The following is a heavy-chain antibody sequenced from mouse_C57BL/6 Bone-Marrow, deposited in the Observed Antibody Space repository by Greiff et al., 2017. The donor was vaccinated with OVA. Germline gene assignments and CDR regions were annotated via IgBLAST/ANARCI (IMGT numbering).Heavy chain of an antibody. Sequence: EVKVVESGGGLVQSGRSLRLSCATSGFTFSDFYMEWVRQAPGKGLEWIAASRNKANDYTTEYSASVKGRFIVSGDTSQSILYLQMNALRAEDTAIYYCARDNWDWYFDVWGTETTVTVSS. J-gene: IGHJ1*03. D-gene: IGHD4-1*01. CDR1: GFTFSDFY. CDR3: ARDNWDWYFDV. CDR2: SRNKANDYTT. V-gene: IGHV7-1*01.